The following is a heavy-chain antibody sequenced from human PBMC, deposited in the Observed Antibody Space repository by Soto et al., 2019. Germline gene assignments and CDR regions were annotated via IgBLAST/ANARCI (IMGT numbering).Heavy chain of an antibody. D-gene: IGHD3-10*01. V-gene: IGHV4-34*01. CDR3: ARVTLTMVRGVVTNYYYYGMDV. J-gene: IGHJ6*02. CDR2: INHSGST. Sequence: SETLSLTCAVYGGSLSGYYWSWIRQPPGKGLEWIGEINHSGSTNYNPSLKSRVTISVDTSKNQFSLKLSSVTAADTAVYYCARVTLTMVRGVVTNYYYYGMDVWGQGTTVTISS. CDR1: GGSLSGYY.